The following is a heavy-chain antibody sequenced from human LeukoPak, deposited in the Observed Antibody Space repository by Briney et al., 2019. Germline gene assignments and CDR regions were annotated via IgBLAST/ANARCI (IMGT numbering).Heavy chain of an antibody. J-gene: IGHJ5*02. V-gene: IGHV1-69*05. Sequence: SVKVSCKASGGTFSSYAISWVRQAPGQGLEWMGGIIPIFGTATYAQKFQGRVTLTRDMSTSTDYLELSSLRSEDTAVYYCARDNSVRDEAWWFNPWGQGTLVTVSS. CDR2: IIPIFGTA. CDR3: ARDNSVRDEAWWFNP. D-gene: IGHD5-24*01. CDR1: GGTFSSYA.